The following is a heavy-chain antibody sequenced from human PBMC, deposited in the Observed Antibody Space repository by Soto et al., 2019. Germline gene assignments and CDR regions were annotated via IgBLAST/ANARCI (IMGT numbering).Heavy chain of an antibody. D-gene: IGHD3-16*01. Sequence: QITLKESGPPLVKPTQTLTLTCTFSGFSLSTSGVGVAWIRQPPGKALEWLALIYWDDDKRYSPSLKSRLTITKDTSKNQVVLTMTNMDPVDTATYYCAHRGLSYAFDYWGQGTLVTVSS. CDR1: GFSLSTSGVG. CDR2: IYWDDDK. J-gene: IGHJ4*02. V-gene: IGHV2-5*02. CDR3: AHRGLSYAFDY.